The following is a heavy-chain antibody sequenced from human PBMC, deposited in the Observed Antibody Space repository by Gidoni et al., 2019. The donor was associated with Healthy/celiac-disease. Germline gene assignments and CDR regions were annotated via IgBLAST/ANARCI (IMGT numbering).Heavy chain of an antibody. V-gene: IGHV3-23*01. CDR3: ATYNRITMIVVVIYSRYFDL. CDR2: ISGSGGST. J-gene: IGHJ2*01. CDR1: GFTFSSYA. D-gene: IGHD3-22*01. Sequence: EVQLLESGGGLVQPGGSLRLSCAASGFTFSSYAMSWVRQAPGKGLEWVSAISGSGGSTYYADSVKGRFTISRDNSKNTLYLQMNSLRAEDTAVYYCATYNRITMIVVVIYSRYFDLWGRGTLVTVSS.